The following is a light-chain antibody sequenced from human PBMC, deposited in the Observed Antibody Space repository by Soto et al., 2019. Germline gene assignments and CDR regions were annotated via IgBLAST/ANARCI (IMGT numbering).Light chain of an antibody. Sequence: QSSLTQPPSASGTPGQRVTISCSGSSSNIGSNNVNWYQQLPGTAPKLLIYSYNERPSGVPDRFSGSKSGTSASLAISGLQSEDEADYYCAAWDDSLNGPVFGGGTKVTVL. V-gene: IGLV1-44*01. CDR1: SSNIGSNN. J-gene: IGLJ2*01. CDR2: SYN. CDR3: AAWDDSLNGPV.